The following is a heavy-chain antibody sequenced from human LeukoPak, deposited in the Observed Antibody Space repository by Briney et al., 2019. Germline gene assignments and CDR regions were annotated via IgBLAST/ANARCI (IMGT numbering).Heavy chain of an antibody. CDR3: ATDPATGTTATSLLAP. CDR2: ISSSSGTI. CDR1: GFPLSDYS. J-gene: IGHJ5*02. Sequence: PGGSLRLSCAASGFPLSDYSMNWVRQAPGKGLEWISYISSSSGTIFYANSVKGRFTISRDNAKNSLYLQMNSLRAEDTAVYYCATDPATGTTATSLLAPWGQGTLVTVSS. V-gene: IGHV3-48*01. D-gene: IGHD1-1*01.